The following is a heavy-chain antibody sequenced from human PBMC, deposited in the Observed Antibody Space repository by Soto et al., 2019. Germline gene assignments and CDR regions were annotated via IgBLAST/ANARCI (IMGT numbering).Heavy chain of an antibody. J-gene: IGHJ4*02. CDR3: ASAKELGYCSSTSCYAASPPVY. CDR2: ISAYNGNT. V-gene: IGHV1-18*01. D-gene: IGHD2-2*01. CDR1: GYTFTSYG. Sequence: ASVKVSCKASGYTFTSYGISWVRQAPGQGLEWMGWISAYNGNTNYAQKLQGRVTITTDTSTSTAYMELSSLRSEDTAVYYCASAKELGYCSSTSCYAASPPVYWGQGTLVTVSS.